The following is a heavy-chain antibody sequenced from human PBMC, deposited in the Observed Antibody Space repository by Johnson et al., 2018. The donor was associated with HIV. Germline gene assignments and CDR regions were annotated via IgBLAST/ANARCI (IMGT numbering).Heavy chain of an antibody. Sequence: VQLVESGGGVVQPGGSLRLSCAASGFTFSSYGMHWVRQAPCKGLEWVAFIRYDGSNKYYADSVKGRFTISRDNSKNTLYLQMNSLRAEDTAVYYCATSYYYDSSYDAFDIWGQGTMVTVSS. V-gene: IGHV3-30*02. J-gene: IGHJ3*02. CDR2: IRYDGSNK. CDR3: ATSYYYDSSYDAFDI. D-gene: IGHD3-22*01. CDR1: GFTFSSYG.